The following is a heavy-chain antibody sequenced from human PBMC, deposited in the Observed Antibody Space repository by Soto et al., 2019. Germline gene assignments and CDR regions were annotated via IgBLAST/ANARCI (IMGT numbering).Heavy chain of an antibody. J-gene: IGHJ4*02. Sequence: EVQLLESGGASVQAGGSVRLSCVASGFTFSSYAMIWVRQAPGKGLDWVSGITGSGGSTYYAESVKGRFTISRDNSKSTLYLQMNNLRAEYTPVYYCAIDARDYWGQGTLITVS. CDR2: ITGSGGST. CDR3: AIDARDY. V-gene: IGHV3-23*01. CDR1: GFTFSSYA.